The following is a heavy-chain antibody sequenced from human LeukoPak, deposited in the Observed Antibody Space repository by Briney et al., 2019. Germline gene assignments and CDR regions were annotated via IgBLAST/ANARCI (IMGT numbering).Heavy chain of an antibody. D-gene: IGHD5-24*01. J-gene: IGHJ5*02. V-gene: IGHV4-59*12. CDR3: ARELDGYNFPNWFDP. CDR1: GGSISSYY. CDR2: IYYSGST. Sequence: SETLSLTCTVSGGSISSYYWSWIRQPPGKGLEWIGYIYYSGSTNYNPSLKSRVTISVDTSKNQFSLKLSSVTAADTAVYYCARELDGYNFPNWFDPWGQGTLVTVSS.